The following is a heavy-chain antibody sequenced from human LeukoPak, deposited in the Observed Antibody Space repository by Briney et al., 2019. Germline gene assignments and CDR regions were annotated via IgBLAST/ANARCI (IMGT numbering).Heavy chain of an antibody. D-gene: IGHD6-19*01. CDR1: GGSFSGYY. J-gene: IGHJ4*02. CDR2: INHSGST. V-gene: IGHV4-34*01. Sequence: SETLSLTCAVYGGSFSGYYWSWIRQPPGKGLEWIGEINHSGSTNYNPSLKSRVTISVDTSKNQFSLKLSSVTAADTAVYYCAAGTVAGTHAFDYWGQGTLVTVSS. CDR3: AAGTVAGTHAFDY.